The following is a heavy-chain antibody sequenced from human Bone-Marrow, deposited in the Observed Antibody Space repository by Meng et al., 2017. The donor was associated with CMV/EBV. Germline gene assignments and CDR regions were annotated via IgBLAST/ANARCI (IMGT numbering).Heavy chain of an antibody. CDR3: ARGVRQWMADGFET. CDR2: INHSGST. CDR1: GGSFSGYY. J-gene: IGHJ5*02. D-gene: IGHD6-19*01. V-gene: IGHV4-34*01. Sequence: GSLRLTCAVYGGSFSGYYWSWIRQPPGKGLEWIGEINHSGSTNYNPSLKSRVTISVDTSKNQFSLKLSSVTAADSAVYYCARGVRQWMADGFETWGQGTLVTVSS.